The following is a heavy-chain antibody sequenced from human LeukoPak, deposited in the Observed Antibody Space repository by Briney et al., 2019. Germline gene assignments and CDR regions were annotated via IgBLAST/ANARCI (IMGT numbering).Heavy chain of an antibody. D-gene: IGHD3-10*01. CDR3: AKGVGWFGESHFDY. V-gene: IGHV3-30*18. J-gene: IGHJ4*02. CDR2: ISYDGSNK. CDR1: GFTFSSYG. Sequence: PGGSLRLSCAASGFTFSSYGMHWVRQAPGNGLEWVAVISYDGSNKYYADSVKGRLTISRDNSKNTLYLQMNSLRAEDTAVYYCAKGVGWFGESHFDYWGQGTLVTVSS.